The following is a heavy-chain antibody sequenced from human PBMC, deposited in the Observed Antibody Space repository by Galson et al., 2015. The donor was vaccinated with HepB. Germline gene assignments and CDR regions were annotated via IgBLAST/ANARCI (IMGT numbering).Heavy chain of an antibody. CDR3: AREGLRGDYDSTGYFHFDY. Sequence: SVKVSCKASGYSFTPFVMNWVRQAPGQRLEWMGWINADNGNTEYAQKFQGRVTMTTDTSTNTAYVEVRSLRSDDTAVYYCAREGLRGDYDSTGYFHFDYWSHRSPISVSA. V-gene: IGHV1-18*01. CDR1: GYSFTPFV. CDR2: INADNGNT. D-gene: IGHD3-22*01. J-gene: IGHJ4*01.